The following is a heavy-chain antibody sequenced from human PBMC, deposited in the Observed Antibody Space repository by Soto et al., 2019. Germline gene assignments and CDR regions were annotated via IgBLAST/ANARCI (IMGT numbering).Heavy chain of an antibody. J-gene: IGHJ4*02. D-gene: IGHD3-22*01. V-gene: IGHV3-66*01. Sequence: PGGSLRLSCAASGFTVSSNYMSWVRQAPGKGLEWVSVIYSGGSTYYADSVKGRFTISRDNSKNTLYLQMNSLRAEDTAVYYCARDPIADYYDSADAPYFDYWGQGTLVTVSS. CDR1: GFTVSSNY. CDR3: ARDPIADYYDSADAPYFDY. CDR2: IYSGGST.